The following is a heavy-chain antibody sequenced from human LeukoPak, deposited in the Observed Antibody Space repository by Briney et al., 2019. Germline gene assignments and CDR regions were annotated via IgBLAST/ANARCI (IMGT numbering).Heavy chain of an antibody. CDR3: ARDHHHRLWDDYYYYMDV. CDR2: INSDEINT. V-gene: IGHV3-74*01. D-gene: IGHD1-14*01. Sequence: GGSLRLSCAASGFTFNNYAMNWVRQAPGKGPVWVARINSDEINTSYADSVKGRFTISRDNGKNSLYLQMNSLRAEDTAVYYCARDHHHRLWDDYYYYMDVWGKGTTVTISS. CDR1: GFTFNNYA. J-gene: IGHJ6*03.